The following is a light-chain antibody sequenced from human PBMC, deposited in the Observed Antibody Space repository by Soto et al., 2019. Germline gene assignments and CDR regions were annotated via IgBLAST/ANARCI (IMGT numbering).Light chain of an antibody. CDR3: QQYRNWPPWT. Sequence: EIMMTQSPATLSVSPGERATLSCRASQSITTNLAWYQQKPGQAPRLLIYGASARATGIPARFSGSGSETEFTLTISSLQFEDSAVYYCQQYRNWPPWTFGQGTKVEIK. CDR2: GAS. V-gene: IGKV3-15*01. J-gene: IGKJ1*01. CDR1: QSITTN.